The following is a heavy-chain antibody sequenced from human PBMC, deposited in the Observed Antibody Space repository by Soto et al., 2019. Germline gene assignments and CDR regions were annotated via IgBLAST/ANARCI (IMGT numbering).Heavy chain of an antibody. CDR2: ISGNNGAT. D-gene: IGHD1-1*01. J-gene: IGHJ4*02. CDR3: VRDLTYIRATGNSLES. CDR1: VYTFSSYG. V-gene: IGHV1-18*04. Sequence: ASVXVSFKSSVYTFSSYGIIGCLRAPGQGLECMGWISGNNGATNYAPKVQDRITMTLDTSTGVASMALRSLRSEDTAIYYCVRDLTYIRATGNSLESWGPGTLVTVSS.